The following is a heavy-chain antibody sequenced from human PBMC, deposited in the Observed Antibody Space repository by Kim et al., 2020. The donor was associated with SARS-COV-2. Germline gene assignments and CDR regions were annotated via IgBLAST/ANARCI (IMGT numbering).Heavy chain of an antibody. V-gene: IGHV1-46*01. CDR1: GYTFTSYY. CDR2: INPSGGGT. J-gene: IGHJ5*02. D-gene: IGHD6-6*01. CDR3: AIAGESLAALFWFDP. Sequence: ASVKVSCKASGYTFTSYYMHWVRQAPGQGLEWMGIINPSGGGTSYAQKFQGRVTMPRDTSTSTVYMELSSLRSEDTAVYYCAIAGESLAALFWFDPWGQGTLVTVSS.